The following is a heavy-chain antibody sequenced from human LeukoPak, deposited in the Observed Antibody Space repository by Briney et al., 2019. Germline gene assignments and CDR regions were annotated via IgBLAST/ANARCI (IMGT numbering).Heavy chain of an antibody. CDR3: ARVSSGSYFYYYYYYMDV. V-gene: IGHV4-39*07. CDR1: GGSISSSSYY. Sequence: PSETLSLTCTVSGGSISSSSYYWGWIRQPPGKGLEWIGSIYYSGSTNYNPSLKSRVTISVDTSKNQFSLKLSSVTAADTAVYYCARVSSGSYFYYYYYYMDVWGRGTTVTVSS. D-gene: IGHD1-26*01. CDR2: IYYSGST. J-gene: IGHJ6*03.